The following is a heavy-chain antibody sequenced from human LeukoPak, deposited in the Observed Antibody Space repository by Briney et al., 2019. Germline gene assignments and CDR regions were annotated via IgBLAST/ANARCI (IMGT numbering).Heavy chain of an antibody. CDR2: INPNSGGP. Sequence: ASVKVSCQASGYTFTGYYMHWVRQAPGQGLEWMGWINPNSGGPNYAQKFQGRGTMTRDTSISTAYMELSRLRSDDTAVYYCARENIAVANAFDSWGQGTMVTVSS. CDR1: GYTFTGYY. CDR3: ARENIAVANAFDS. D-gene: IGHD6-19*01. V-gene: IGHV1-2*02. J-gene: IGHJ3*02.